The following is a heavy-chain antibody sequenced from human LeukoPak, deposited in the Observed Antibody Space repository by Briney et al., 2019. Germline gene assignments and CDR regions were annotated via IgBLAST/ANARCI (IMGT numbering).Heavy chain of an antibody. D-gene: IGHD3-16*01. V-gene: IGHV3-64D*06. CDR2: ISGSGNGFSI. J-gene: IGHJ4*02. Sequence: GGSLKLSCSASGFVFSIYTMYWVRQAPGKGPEYVSTISGSGNGFSIYYADSVKGRFTISRDDSKSTLYLQMNGLRSEDTAVYYCVKDFGRVRGTPDSWGQGTLVTVSS. CDR3: VKDFGRVRGTPDS. CDR1: GFVFSIYT.